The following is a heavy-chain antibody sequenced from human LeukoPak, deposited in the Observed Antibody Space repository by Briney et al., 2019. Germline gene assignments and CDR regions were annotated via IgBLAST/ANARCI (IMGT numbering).Heavy chain of an antibody. CDR3: AKGAYDYIEMGYFDS. J-gene: IGHJ4*02. CDR1: GFTFSSYS. D-gene: IGHD5-12*01. Sequence: GGSLRLSCAASGFTFSSYSMHWVRQAPGKGLEWAAVLSTIGGREYYADSVKGRFTISRDTSKNTVFLQMNSLRAEDTAIYYCAKGAYDYIEMGYFDSWGQGSLVTVSS. V-gene: IGHV3-30*04. CDR2: LSTIGGRE.